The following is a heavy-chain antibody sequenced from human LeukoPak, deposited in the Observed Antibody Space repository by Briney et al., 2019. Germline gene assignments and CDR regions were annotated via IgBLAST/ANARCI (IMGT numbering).Heavy chain of an antibody. D-gene: IGHD3-22*01. CDR2: IVVGSGNT. Sequence: SVKVSCKASGFTFTSSAMQWVRQARGQRLEWIGWIVVGSGNTNYAQKFQERVTITRDMSTSTAYMELSSLRSEDTAVYYCAANNDSSGYSSDYWGQGTLVTVSS. CDR1: GFTFTSSA. J-gene: IGHJ4*02. V-gene: IGHV1-58*02. CDR3: AANNDSSGYSSDY.